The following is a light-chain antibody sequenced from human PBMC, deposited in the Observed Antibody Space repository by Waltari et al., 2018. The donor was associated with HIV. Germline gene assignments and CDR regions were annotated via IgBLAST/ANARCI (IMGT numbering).Light chain of an antibody. CDR2: KNY. CDR3: VGWDASLSAYV. J-gene: IGLJ1*01. CDR1: SSTIGNDN. V-gene: IGLV1-47*01. Sequence: GPRVTISCSGSSSTIGNDNVYWYQQLPGTAPKLRIYKNYQRPSGVPDRFAGSKSGTSASLAISGLRSEDEADYYCVGWDASLSAYVFGTGTKVTIL.